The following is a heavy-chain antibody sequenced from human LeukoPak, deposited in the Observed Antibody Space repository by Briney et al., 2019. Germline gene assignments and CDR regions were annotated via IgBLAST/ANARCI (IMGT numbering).Heavy chain of an antibody. CDR3: ARGPSGYHNT. D-gene: IGHD5-12*01. CDR1: VFTFSNAS. V-gene: IGHV3-15*01. Sequence: GGSLRLSCAASVFTFSNASMSWVRQAPGKGLEWVGRIKSKIDGGTTHYAAPVKGRFTISRDDSKNTLYLQMNSLRAEDTAVYYCARGPSGYHNTGGQGTLVTVSS. CDR2: IKSKIDGGTT. J-gene: IGHJ4*02.